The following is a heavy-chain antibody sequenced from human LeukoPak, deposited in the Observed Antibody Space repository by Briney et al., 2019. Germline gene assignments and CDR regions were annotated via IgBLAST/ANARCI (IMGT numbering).Heavy chain of an antibody. CDR1: GFTISDQF. D-gene: IGHD7-27*01. Sequence: GGSLRLSCAASGFTISDQFMDCVRQAPGKGLEWVGRTTNKANSYTTEYAASVKGRFTISRDESKNSLFLQMNSLKTEDTAVYYCARRTWGYFDYWGQGTLVTVSS. CDR3: ARRTWGYFDY. CDR2: TTNKANSYTT. J-gene: IGHJ4*02. V-gene: IGHV3-72*01.